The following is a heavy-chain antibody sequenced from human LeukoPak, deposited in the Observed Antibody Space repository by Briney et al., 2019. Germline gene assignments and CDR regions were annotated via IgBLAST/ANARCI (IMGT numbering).Heavy chain of an antibody. Sequence: GGSLRLSCTASGFTFSTYGMHWVRQAPGKGLEWVSSISTSSSYIYYADSVKGRFTISRDNARNSLYLQMNTLRAEDTAVYSCARGADGVSSNSRGWFDPWGQGTLVTVSS. J-gene: IGHJ5*02. CDR1: GFTFSTYG. CDR2: ISTSSSYI. CDR3: ARGADGVSSNSRGWFDP. D-gene: IGHD2-15*01. V-gene: IGHV3-21*01.